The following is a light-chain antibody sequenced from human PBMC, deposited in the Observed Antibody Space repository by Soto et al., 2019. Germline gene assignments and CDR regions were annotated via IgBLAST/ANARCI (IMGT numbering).Light chain of an antibody. Sequence: SALTQPASVSGSPGQSITISCTGTSSDVGGYNYVSWYQQHPGKAPKLMIYDVSNRPSGVSNRFSGSKSGSTASLTISGLQAEDESDYYCTSYTSSGSVVFGGGTKVTVL. V-gene: IGLV2-14*01. CDR1: SSDVGGYNY. CDR2: DVS. CDR3: TSYTSSGSVV. J-gene: IGLJ2*01.